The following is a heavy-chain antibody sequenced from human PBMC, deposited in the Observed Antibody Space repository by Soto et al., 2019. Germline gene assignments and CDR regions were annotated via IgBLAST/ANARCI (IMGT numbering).Heavy chain of an antibody. J-gene: IGHJ4*02. CDR3: ARRDYSHIDY. CDR1: GFMVNTYA. Sequence: EVQLLESGGGLVQPGGSLRLSCVASGFMVNTYAMSWVRQAPGKGLEWVSSISSSSSYIYYADSVKGRFTISRDNAKNSLYLQMNSLRAEDTAVYYCARRDYSHIDYWGQGTLVTVSS. D-gene: IGHD4-4*01. V-gene: IGHV3-21*01. CDR2: ISSSSSYI.